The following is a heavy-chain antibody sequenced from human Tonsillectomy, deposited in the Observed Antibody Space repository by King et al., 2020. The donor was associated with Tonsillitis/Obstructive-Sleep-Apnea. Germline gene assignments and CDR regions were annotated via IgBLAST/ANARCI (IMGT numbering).Heavy chain of an antibody. CDR1: GFTFSSYA. CDR2: LSYDGSNK. D-gene: IGHD5-12*01. J-gene: IGHJ4*02. Sequence: VQLVESGGGVVQPGRSLRLSCAASGFTFSSYAMHWVRQAPGQGLEGVAVLSYDGSNKYYADSVKGRFTISRDNSKNTLYLQMNSLRAEDTAVYYCGGGRANIVATRIDYWGQGTLVTVSS. CDR3: GGGRANIVATRIDY. V-gene: IGHV3-30*01.